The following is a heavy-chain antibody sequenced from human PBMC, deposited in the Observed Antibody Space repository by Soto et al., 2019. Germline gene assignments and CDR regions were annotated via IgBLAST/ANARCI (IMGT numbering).Heavy chain of an antibody. CDR2: INHSGST. Sequence: PSETLSLTCTVYGGSFSGYYWTWIRQPPGTGLEWIGEINHSGSTNYNPSLKSRVTISVDTSKNQFSLKLTSVTAADTAVYYCAREDYYGSGADYYGMDVWGQGTTVTVSS. CDR3: AREDYYGSGADYYGMDV. D-gene: IGHD3-10*01. J-gene: IGHJ6*02. V-gene: IGHV4-34*01. CDR1: GGSFSGYY.